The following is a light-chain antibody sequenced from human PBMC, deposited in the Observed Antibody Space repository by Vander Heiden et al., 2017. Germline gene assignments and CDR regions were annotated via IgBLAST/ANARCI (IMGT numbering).Light chain of an antibody. CDR1: QTISSQ. CDR3: QQYKNYPLT. Sequence: DIQMTQSPSTLSASVGDRVSITCRASQTISSQLLWYQQKPGKAPKLLIHEASTLESGVPSRFSGSAYGTEFTLTISSLQPDDFATYFCQQYKNYPLTFGGGTKVEIK. J-gene: IGKJ4*01. V-gene: IGKV1-5*03. CDR2: EAS.